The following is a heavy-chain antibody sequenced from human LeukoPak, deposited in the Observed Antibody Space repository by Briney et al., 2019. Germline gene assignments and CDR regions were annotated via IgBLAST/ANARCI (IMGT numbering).Heavy chain of an antibody. CDR3: AKDDTMIVVVSPFDY. V-gene: IGHV3-23*01. CDR2: ISGSGGST. J-gene: IGHJ4*02. Sequence: GGSLRLSCAASGFTFSSYAMSWVRQAPGKGLEWVSAISGSGGSTYYADSVKGRFTTSRDNSKKTLDLQMNSLRAEDTAVYYCAKDDTMIVVVSPFDYWGQGTLVTVSS. CDR1: GFTFSSYA. D-gene: IGHD3-22*01.